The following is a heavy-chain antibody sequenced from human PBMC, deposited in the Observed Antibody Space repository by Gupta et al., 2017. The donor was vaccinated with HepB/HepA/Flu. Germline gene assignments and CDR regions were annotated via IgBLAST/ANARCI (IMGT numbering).Heavy chain of an antibody. D-gene: IGHD4-17*01. CDR1: GFTFKSYG. V-gene: IGHV3-33*01. CDR3: ARDGNGDYWVNDDYYYMDV. J-gene: IGHJ6*03. CDR2: IWSDGSAK. Sequence: AQLVGSGGGVVQPGTSLSLSCAASGFTFKSYGMHWVRQAPGKGLEWVAVIWSDGSAKYYADSVRGRFTISRDNSKNTLDLQVNSLRAEDTAVYYCARDGNGDYWVNDDYYYMDVWGKGTTVTVSS.